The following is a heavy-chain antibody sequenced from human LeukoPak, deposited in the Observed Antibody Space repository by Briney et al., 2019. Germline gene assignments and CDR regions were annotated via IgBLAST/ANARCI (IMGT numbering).Heavy chain of an antibody. CDR3: ATDAGYYESGSSYFDN. CDR1: GVRFNRYG. J-gene: IGHJ4*02. Sequence: GGSLRLSCAPSGVRFNRYGIHWVRQAPPKGLEWVAVISFDGNDDYFTDSVKGRFTNSRNNSKNTLYLQINDLKAEGKAVLYFATDAGYYESGSSYFDNWGQGTLVTVSS. D-gene: IGHD3-16*01. V-gene: IGHV3-30*03. CDR2: ISFDGNDD.